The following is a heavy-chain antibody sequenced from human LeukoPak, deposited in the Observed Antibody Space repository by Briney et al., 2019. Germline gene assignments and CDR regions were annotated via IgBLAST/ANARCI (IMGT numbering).Heavy chain of an antibody. V-gene: IGHV1-18*01. CDR1: GYTFTTYD. J-gene: IGHJ4*02. D-gene: IGHD2-2*01. CDR3: ARDGDYCSSTSCYLKY. Sequence: ASVKVSCKPSGYTFTTYDISWVRQAPGQGLEWMGWISVYNGNSKDAQKLQGRVTMTTDTSTSTAYMELRSLRSDDTAVYYCARDGDYCSSTSCYLKYWGQGTLVTVSS. CDR2: ISVYNGNS.